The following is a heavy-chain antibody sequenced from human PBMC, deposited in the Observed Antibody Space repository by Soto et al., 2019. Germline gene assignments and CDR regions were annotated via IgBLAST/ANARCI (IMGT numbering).Heavy chain of an antibody. CDR3: ARQGTFDH. CDR2: ISYDGSNK. D-gene: IGHD3-10*01. CDR1: GFTFSSYA. V-gene: IGHV3-30-3*01. Sequence: QVQLVESGGGVVQPGRSLRLSCAASGFTFSSYAMHWVRQAPGKGLEWVAVISYDGSNKYYADSVKGRFTISRDNSKNTLYLQMNSLRAEDTAVYYCARQGTFDHWGQGTLVTVSS. J-gene: IGHJ4*02.